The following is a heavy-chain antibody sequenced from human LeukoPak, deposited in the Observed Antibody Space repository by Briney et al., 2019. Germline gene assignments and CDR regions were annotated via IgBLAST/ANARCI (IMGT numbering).Heavy chain of an antibody. CDR1: GFTFSSYG. CDR2: IWYDGSNK. D-gene: IGHD3-10*01. CDR3: ARGPIGGNWFDP. J-gene: IGHJ5*02. Sequence: GGSLRLSCAASGFTFSSYGMHWVRQAPGKGLEWVAVIWYDGSNKYYADSVKGRFTISRDNSKNTLYLQMNSLRAEDTAVYYCARGPIGGNWFDPWGQGTLVTVPS. V-gene: IGHV3-33*01.